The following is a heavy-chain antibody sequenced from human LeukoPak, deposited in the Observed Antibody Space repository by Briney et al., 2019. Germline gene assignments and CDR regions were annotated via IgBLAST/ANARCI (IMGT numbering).Heavy chain of an antibody. J-gene: IGHJ4*02. CDR1: GFTFTSYC. D-gene: IGHD3-22*01. V-gene: IGHV3-21*01. Sequence: GSLRLSCAASGFTFTSYCLNWVRQAPGKGLEWVSSISSSSDYIYYADSLKGLFTISRDNAKNSLYLQMDSLRVEDTAVYYCTRGDFYYYDTDYWGQGTLVTVSS. CDR2: ISSSSDYI. CDR3: TRGDFYYYDTDY.